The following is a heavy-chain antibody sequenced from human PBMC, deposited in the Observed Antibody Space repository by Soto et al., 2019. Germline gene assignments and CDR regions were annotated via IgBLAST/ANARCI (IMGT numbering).Heavy chain of an antibody. Sequence: GASVKVSCKASGYTFTSYGISWVRQAPGQGLEWMGWISAYNGNTNYAQKLQGRVTMTTDTSTSTAYMELRSLRSDDTAVYYCARDAITMIVVVISLDYWGQGTLVTVSS. CDR1: GYTFTSYG. V-gene: IGHV1-18*04. CDR3: ARDAITMIVVVISLDY. D-gene: IGHD3-22*01. J-gene: IGHJ4*02. CDR2: ISAYNGNT.